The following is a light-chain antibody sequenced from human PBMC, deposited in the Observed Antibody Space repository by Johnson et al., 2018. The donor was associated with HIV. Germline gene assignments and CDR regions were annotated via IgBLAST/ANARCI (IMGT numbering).Light chain of an antibody. J-gene: IGLJ1*01. CDR1: SSNIGNNY. V-gene: IGLV1-51*02. Sequence: QSVLTQPPSVSAAPGQKVTISCSGSSSNIGNNYVSWYQQLPGTAPKLLIYENNKRPSWIPDRFSGSKSGTSATLGITGLQTGDEADYYCGTWDSSLSAGDVFGTGTKVTGL. CDR3: GTWDSSLSAGDV. CDR2: ENN.